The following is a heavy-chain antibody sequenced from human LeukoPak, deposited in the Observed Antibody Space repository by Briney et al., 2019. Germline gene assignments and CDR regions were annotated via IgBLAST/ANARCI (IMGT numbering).Heavy chain of an antibody. Sequence: SETLSLTCTVSGGSISSGDYYWSWIRQPPGKGLEWIGYIYYTGSTYYNPSLKSRVTISVDTSKNQFSLKLSSVTAADTAVYYCARVPEVVSGAMPRDPKPFDYWGQGTLVTVSS. CDR1: GGSISSGDYY. CDR3: ARVPEVVSGAMPRDPKPFDY. V-gene: IGHV4-30-4*01. J-gene: IGHJ4*02. D-gene: IGHD2-2*01. CDR2: IYYTGST.